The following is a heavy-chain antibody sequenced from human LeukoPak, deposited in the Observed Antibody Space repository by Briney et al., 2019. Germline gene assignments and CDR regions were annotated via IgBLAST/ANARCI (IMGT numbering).Heavy chain of an antibody. J-gene: IGHJ4*02. Sequence: SQTLSLTCAISGDSVSSNSAAWNWIRQSPSRGLEWLGRTYYRSKWYNDYAVSVKSRITINPDTSKNQFSLQLNSVTPEDTAVYYCARDYQGTVAVAGTTEKIFDYWGQGTLVTVSS. CDR3: ARDYQGTVAVAGTTEKIFDY. CDR2: TYYRSKWYN. V-gene: IGHV6-1*01. D-gene: IGHD6-19*01. CDR1: GDSVSSNSAA.